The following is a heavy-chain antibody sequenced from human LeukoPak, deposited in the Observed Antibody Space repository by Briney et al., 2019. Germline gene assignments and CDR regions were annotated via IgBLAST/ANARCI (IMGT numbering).Heavy chain of an antibody. J-gene: IGHJ3*02. CDR1: GYSFTTFW. CDR2: IYPGDSDT. V-gene: IGHV5-51*01. Sequence: GESLKISCKGSGYSFTTFWIGWGRQMPEKGLEWMGIIYPGDSDTRYSPSFQGQVPISADKSISTVYLQWSSLKASDTAVYYCARHGPRDYGDYVRAFDIWGQGTMVTVSS. CDR3: ARHGPRDYGDYVRAFDI. D-gene: IGHD4-17*01.